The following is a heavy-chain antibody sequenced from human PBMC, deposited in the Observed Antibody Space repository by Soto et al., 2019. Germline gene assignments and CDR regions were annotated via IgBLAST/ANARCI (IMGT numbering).Heavy chain of an antibody. J-gene: IGHJ5*02. Sequence: ASVKVSCKASGYNFTTYCINWVRQAPGQGFEWMGWISAYNGNTNYAQKLQGRVTMTTDTSTSTAYMELRSLTSDDTAVYYCARDSIAVRPGWFDPWGQGTLVTVSS. D-gene: IGHD6-6*01. CDR2: ISAYNGNT. CDR1: GYNFTTYC. V-gene: IGHV1-18*01. CDR3: ARDSIAVRPGWFDP.